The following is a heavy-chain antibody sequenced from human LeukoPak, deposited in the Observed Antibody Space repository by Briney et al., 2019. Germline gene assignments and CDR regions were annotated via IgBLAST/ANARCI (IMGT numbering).Heavy chain of an antibody. V-gene: IGHV3-23*01. CDR2: ISGSGGST. J-gene: IGHJ5*02. D-gene: IGHD2/OR15-2a*01. Sequence: GGSLRLSCAASGFTFSSYSINWVRQAPGQGLEWVSAISGSGGSTYYADSVKGRFTISRDNSKNTLYLQMNSLRAEDTAVYYCAKDRVLGRDHWGQGTLVTVSS. CDR3: AKDRVLGRDH. CDR1: GFTFSSYS.